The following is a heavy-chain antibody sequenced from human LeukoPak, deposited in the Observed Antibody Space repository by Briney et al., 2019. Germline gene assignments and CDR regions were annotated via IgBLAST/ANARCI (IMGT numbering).Heavy chain of an antibody. CDR3: ARDRPGYSSSWYSDY. V-gene: IGHV3-48*02. Sequence: GGSLRLSCAASGFTFSSYSMNWVRQAPGKGLEWASYISSSGSTIYYADSVKGRFTISRDNAKNSLYLQMNSLRDEDTAVYYCARDRPGYSSSWYSDYWGQGTLVTVSS. CDR2: ISSSGSTI. D-gene: IGHD6-13*01. J-gene: IGHJ4*02. CDR1: GFTFSSYS.